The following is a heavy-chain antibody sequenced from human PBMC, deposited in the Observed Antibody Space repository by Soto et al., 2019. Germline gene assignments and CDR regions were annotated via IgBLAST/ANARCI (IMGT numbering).Heavy chain of an antibody. V-gene: IGHV3-48*02. J-gene: IGHJ5*02. Sequence: PGGSLRLSCAASGFTFSSYSMNWVRQAPGKGLEWVSYISSSSSTIYYADSVKGRFTISRDNAKNSLYLQMNSLRDEDTAVYYCARDCSGGSCYPALGAWGQGTLVTVSS. CDR3: ARDCSGGSCYPALGA. CDR1: GFTFSSYS. CDR2: ISSSSSTI. D-gene: IGHD2-15*01.